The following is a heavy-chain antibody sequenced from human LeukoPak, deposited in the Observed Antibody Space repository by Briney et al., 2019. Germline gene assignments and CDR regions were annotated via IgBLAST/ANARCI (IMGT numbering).Heavy chain of an antibody. Sequence: PGGSLRLSCSGSGLTVTDNYMSWVRQAPGKGLEWVSVIFPDGRTYHSDSLKGRFTISRDKSKNTVLLQINGLRADDTALYHCARTNPVYGGVDYWGQGVLVTVSS. CDR1: GLTVTDNY. J-gene: IGHJ4*02. D-gene: IGHD4-23*01. CDR2: IFPDGRT. CDR3: ARTNPVYGGVDY. V-gene: IGHV3-53*01.